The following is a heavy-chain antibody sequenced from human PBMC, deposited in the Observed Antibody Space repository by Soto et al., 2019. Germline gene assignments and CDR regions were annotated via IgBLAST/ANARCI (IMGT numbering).Heavy chain of an antibody. J-gene: IGHJ2*01. V-gene: IGHV3-48*03. CDR1: GLTFSGYE. CDR2: ISRSGSTI. D-gene: IGHD2-15*01. CDR3: ARDGRIRRPDWYFDL. Sequence: EVQLVESGGGLVQPGGSLRLSCAASGLTFSGYEMNWVRQAPGKGLEWVSYISRSGSTIYYADSVKGRVTISRDNAKNSLYLQMNSLRAEDTAVYYCARDGRIRRPDWYFDLWGRGTLVTVSS.